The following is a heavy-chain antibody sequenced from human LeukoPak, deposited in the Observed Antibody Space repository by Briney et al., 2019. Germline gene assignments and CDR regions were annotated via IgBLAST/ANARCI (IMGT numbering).Heavy chain of an antibody. V-gene: IGHV4-34*01. CDR2: INHSGST. CDR3: AKVAGRAFGEIIVSRARYYMDV. J-gene: IGHJ6*04. D-gene: IGHD3-16*02. CDR1: GGSFSGYY. Sequence: SETLSLTCAVYGGSFSGYYWSWIRQPPGKGLEWIGEINHSGSTNYNPSLKSRVTISVDTSKNQFSLKLSSVTAADTAVYYCAKVAGRAFGEIIVSRARYYMDVWGKGTTVTVSS.